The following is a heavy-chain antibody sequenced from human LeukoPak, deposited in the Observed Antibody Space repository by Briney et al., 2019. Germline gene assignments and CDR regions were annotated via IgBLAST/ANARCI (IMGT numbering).Heavy chain of an antibody. D-gene: IGHD3-10*01. CDR3: AKLLRGVVVPYFDY. CDR2: ISGSGDRT. V-gene: IGHV3-23*01. CDR1: GFTFVSNA. Sequence: GGSLRLSCAASGFTFVSNAMSWVRQAPGKGLEWVSAISGSGDRTHYADSVKGRFTVSRDTSKSTPFLQMNSLRAEDTALYYCAKLLRGVVVPYFDYWGQGTLVTVSS. J-gene: IGHJ4*02.